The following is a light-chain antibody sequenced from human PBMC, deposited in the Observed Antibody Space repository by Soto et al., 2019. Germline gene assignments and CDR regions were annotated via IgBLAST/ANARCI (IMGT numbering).Light chain of an antibody. Sequence: DIQMTQIPLSLSASVGDRVTITCRASQTIRSHLNWYQQKPGEAPKIVIYATSTLQSGVPSRFNGSVSGTDFTLTISSLQPEDFATYYCQQTYRTPLTFGGGTKVDIK. V-gene: IGKV1-39*01. CDR2: ATS. CDR1: QTIRSH. CDR3: QQTYRTPLT. J-gene: IGKJ4*01.